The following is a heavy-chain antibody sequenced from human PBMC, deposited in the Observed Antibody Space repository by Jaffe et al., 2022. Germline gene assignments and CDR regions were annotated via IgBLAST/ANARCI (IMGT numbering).Heavy chain of an antibody. V-gene: IGHV1-69*01. CDR1: GGTFSSYA. CDR3: ARGRVVAATPDRMDAFDI. Sequence: QVQLVQSGAEVKKPGSSVKVSCKASGGTFSSYAISWVRQAPGQGLEWMGGIIPIFGTANYAQKFQGRVTITADESTSTAYMELSSLRSEDTAVYYCARGRVVAATPDRMDAFDIWGQGTMVTVSS. J-gene: IGHJ3*02. CDR2: IIPIFGTA. D-gene: IGHD2-15*01.